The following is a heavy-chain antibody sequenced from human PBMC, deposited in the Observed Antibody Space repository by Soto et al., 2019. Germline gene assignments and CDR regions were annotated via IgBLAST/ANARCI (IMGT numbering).Heavy chain of an antibody. V-gene: IGHV4-39*01. CDR3: ARHLPAAMFTFDY. Sequence: QLQLQESGPGLVKPSETLSLTCTVSGGSISSSSYYWGWIRQPPGKGLEWIGSIYYSGSTYYNPSLKSRVTISLDTSKNQLSLKLSSVTAADTAVYYCARHLPAAMFTFDYWGQGTMVTVSS. CDR2: IYYSGST. D-gene: IGHD2-2*01. CDR1: GGSISSSSYY. J-gene: IGHJ4*02.